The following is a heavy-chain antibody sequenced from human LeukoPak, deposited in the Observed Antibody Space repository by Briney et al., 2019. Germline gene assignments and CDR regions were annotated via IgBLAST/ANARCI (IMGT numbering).Heavy chain of an antibody. CDR3: AKRGSQDSSSYDNSGGYFDY. J-gene: IGHJ4*02. CDR2: IYPGDSDT. Sequence: GESLKISCKGSGYSFTSYWIGWVRQMPGKGLEWMGIIYPGDSDTRYSPSFQGQVTISADKSISTAYLQWSSLKASDTAMYYCAKRGSQDSSSYDNSGGYFDYWGQGTLVTVSS. V-gene: IGHV5-51*01. CDR1: GYSFTSYW. D-gene: IGHD6-13*01.